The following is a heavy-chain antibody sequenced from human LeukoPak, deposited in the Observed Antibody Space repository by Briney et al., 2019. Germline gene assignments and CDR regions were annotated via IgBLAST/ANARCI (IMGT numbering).Heavy chain of an antibody. CDR3: ARGRSRGGAYLFDY. D-gene: IGHD1-26*01. CDR2: MNPNSGNT. Sequence: ASVKVSCKASGYTFTSYDINWVRQATGQGLEWMGWMNPNSGNTGYAQKFQGRVTMTRNTSISTAYMELSSLRSEDTAVYYRARGRSRGGAYLFDYWGQGTLVTVSS. J-gene: IGHJ4*02. V-gene: IGHV1-8*01. CDR1: GYTFTSYD.